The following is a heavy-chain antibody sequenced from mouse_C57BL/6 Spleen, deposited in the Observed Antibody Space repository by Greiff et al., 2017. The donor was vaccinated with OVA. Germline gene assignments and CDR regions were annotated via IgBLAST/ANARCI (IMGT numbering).Heavy chain of an antibody. CDR3: ARRDYYGSSYAMDY. V-gene: IGHV1-26*01. CDR1: GYTFTDYY. D-gene: IGHD1-1*01. Sequence: EVKLQQSGPELVKPGASVKISCKASGYTFTDYYMNWVKQSHGKSLEWIGDINPNNGGTSYNQKFKGKATLTVDKSSSTAYMELRSLTSEDSAVYSCARRDYYGSSYAMDYWGQGTSVTVSS. CDR2: INPNNGGT. J-gene: IGHJ4*01.